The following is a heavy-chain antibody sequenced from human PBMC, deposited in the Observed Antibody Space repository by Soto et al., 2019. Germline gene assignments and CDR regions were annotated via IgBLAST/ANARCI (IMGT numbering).Heavy chain of an antibody. J-gene: IGHJ4*02. CDR2: ISYDGSNE. CDR3: ATEAH. Sequence: HPGGSLRLSCVASGFIFSNYAMHWVRQAPGKGLEWVTVISYDGSNEYYADSVKGRFTISRDNSKNTLYLQMNSLRAEDTAVYFCATEAHWGQGTLVTVSS. V-gene: IGHV3-30-3*01. CDR1: GFIFSNYA.